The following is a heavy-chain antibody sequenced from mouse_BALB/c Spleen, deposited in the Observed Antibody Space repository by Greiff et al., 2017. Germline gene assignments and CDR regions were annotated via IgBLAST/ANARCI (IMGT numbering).Heavy chain of an antibody. V-gene: IGHV1-18*01. CDR2: INPNNGGT. Sequence: EVQLQQSGPELVKPGASVKIPCKASGYTFTDYNMDWVKQSHGKSLEWIGDINPNNGGTIYNQKFKGKATLTVDKSSSTAYMELRSLTSEDTAVYYCARGAYDGYGGFYFDYWGQGNTLTVSS. CDR3: ARGAYDGYGGFYFDY. CDR1: GYTFTDYN. D-gene: IGHD2-3*01. J-gene: IGHJ2*01.